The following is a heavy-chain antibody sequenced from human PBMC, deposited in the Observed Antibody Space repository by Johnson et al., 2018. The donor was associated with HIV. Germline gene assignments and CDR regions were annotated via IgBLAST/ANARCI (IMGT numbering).Heavy chain of an antibody. CDR1: GFNVSSNY. Sequence: QVQLVESGGGLVQPGGSLRLSCVVSGFNVSSNYMSWVRQAPGKGLEWVSYISSSGSTIYFADSVKGRFTISRENAKNSLYLQMNSLRAEDTALYYCARVGADAFDIWGQGTMVTVSS. V-gene: IGHV3-11*04. CDR2: ISSSGSTI. D-gene: IGHD1-26*01. J-gene: IGHJ3*02. CDR3: ARVGADAFDI.